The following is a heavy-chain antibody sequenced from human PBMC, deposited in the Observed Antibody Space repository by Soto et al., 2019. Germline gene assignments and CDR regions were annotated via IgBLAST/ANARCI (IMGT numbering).Heavy chain of an antibody. D-gene: IGHD2-21*02. J-gene: IGHJ3*02. CDR2: IIPILGIA. V-gene: IGHV1-69*02. CDR1: GGTFSSYT. Sequence: GASVKVSCKACGGTFSSYTISWVRQAPGQGLEWMGRIIPILGIANYAQKFQGRVTITADKSTSTAYMELSSLRSEDTAAYYCALPTYCGGDCYSNDAFDIWGQGTMVTVSS. CDR3: ALPTYCGGDCYSNDAFDI.